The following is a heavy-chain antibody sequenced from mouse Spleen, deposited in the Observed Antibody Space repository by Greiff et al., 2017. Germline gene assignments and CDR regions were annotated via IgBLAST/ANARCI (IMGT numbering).Heavy chain of an antibody. V-gene: IGHV1-50*01. CDR3: ARTFYYGSPWFAY. J-gene: IGHJ3*01. Sequence: VQLQQPGAELVKPGASVKLSCKASGYTFTSYWMQWVKQRPGQGLEWIGEIDPSDSYTNYNQKFKGKATLTVDTSSSTAYMQLSSLTSEDSAVYYCARTFYYGSPWFAYWGQGTLVTVSA. CDR2: IDPSDSYT. D-gene: IGHD1-1*01. CDR1: GYTFTSYW.